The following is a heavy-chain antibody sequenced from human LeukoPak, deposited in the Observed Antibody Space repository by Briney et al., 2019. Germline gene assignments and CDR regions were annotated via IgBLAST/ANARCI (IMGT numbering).Heavy chain of an antibody. CDR2: ISYDGSNR. V-gene: IGHV3-30-3*01. D-gene: IGHD2-21*01. Sequence: GRSLRLSCAASEFTFSSYAMHWVRQAPGKGLGWVAVISYDGSNRFYADSVKGRFIISRDNSKNTLYLEMNSLRAEDTAVYYCARIRRFPNWFDPWGQGTLVTVSS. J-gene: IGHJ5*02. CDR3: ARIRRFPNWFDP. CDR1: EFTFSSYA.